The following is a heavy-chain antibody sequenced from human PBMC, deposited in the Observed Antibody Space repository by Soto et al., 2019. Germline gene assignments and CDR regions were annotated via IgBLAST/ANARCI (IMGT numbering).Heavy chain of an antibody. V-gene: IGHV3-30*18. CDR2: ISYDGSNK. D-gene: IGHD3-10*01. J-gene: IGHJ6*02. CDR1: GFTFSSYG. CDR3: AKDPLAGSDYYYYYGMDV. Sequence: GGSLRLSCAASGFTFSSYGMHWVRQAPGKGLEWVAVISYDGSNKYYADSVKGRFTISRDNSKNTLYLQMNSLRAEDTAVYYCAKDPLAGSDYYYYYGMDVWGQGTTVIVSS.